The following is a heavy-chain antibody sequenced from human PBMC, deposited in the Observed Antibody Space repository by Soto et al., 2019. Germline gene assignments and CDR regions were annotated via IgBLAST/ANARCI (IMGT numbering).Heavy chain of an antibody. CDR1: GGSISSGSYY. CDR3: ARHTTVTYDY. CDR2: IYYSGST. Sequence: SETLSLTCTVSGGSISSGSYYWSWIRQPPGKGLEWIGYIYYSGSTNYNPSLKSRVTISVDTSKNQFSLKLSSVTAADTAVYYCARHTTVTYDYWGQGTLITVSS. J-gene: IGHJ4*02. D-gene: IGHD4-17*01. V-gene: IGHV4-61*01.